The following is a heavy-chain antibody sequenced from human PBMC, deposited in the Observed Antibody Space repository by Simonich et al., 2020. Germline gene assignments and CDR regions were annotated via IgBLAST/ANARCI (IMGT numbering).Heavy chain of an antibody. CDR3: ASWIAVDGTGAYGMDV. J-gene: IGHJ6*02. D-gene: IGHD6-19*01. CDR1: GFTFSSYS. Sequence: EVQLVESGGGLVKPGGSLRLSCAASGFTFSSYSMNWVRQAQGKGLEWVSSISSSSSYIYYADAVKGRFTISRDNAKNSLYLQTNRLRAEDTAVDYCASWIAVDGTGAYGMDVWGQGTTVTVSS. V-gene: IGHV3-21*01. CDR2: ISSSSSYI.